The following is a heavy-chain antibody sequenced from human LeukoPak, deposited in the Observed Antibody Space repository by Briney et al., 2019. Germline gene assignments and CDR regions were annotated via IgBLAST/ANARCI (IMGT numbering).Heavy chain of an antibody. D-gene: IGHD6-13*01. CDR3: ARHADSSSWPFDY. V-gene: IGHV4-34*01. J-gene: IGHJ4*02. CDR1: GGSFSGYY. Sequence: SETLPLTCAVYGGSFSGYYWSWIRQPPGKGLEWIGEINHSGSTYYNPSLKSRVTISVDTSKNQFSLKLSSVTAADTAVYYCARHADSSSWPFDYWGQGTLVTVSS. CDR2: INHSGST.